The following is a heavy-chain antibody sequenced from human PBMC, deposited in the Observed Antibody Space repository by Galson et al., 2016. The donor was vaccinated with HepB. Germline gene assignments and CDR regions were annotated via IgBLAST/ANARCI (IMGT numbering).Heavy chain of an antibody. D-gene: IGHD6-13*01. CDR1: GFTFSSYS. CDR2: ISSSSSYI. CDR3: ARADSSGWYYFDY. Sequence: SLRLSCAASGFTFSSYSMNWVRQAPGKGLEWVSSISSSSSYIYYADSVKGRFTNSRDNAKNSLYLQMNSLRAEDTAVYYCARADSSGWYYFDYWGQGTLVTVSS. J-gene: IGHJ4*02. V-gene: IGHV3-21*01.